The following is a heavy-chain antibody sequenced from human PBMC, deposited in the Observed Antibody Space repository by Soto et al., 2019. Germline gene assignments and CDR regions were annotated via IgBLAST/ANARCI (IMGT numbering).Heavy chain of an antibody. D-gene: IGHD6-19*01. CDR2: IWYDGSNK. V-gene: IGHV3-33*01. Sequence: QVQLVESGGGVVQPGRSLRLSCAASGFTFSSYGMHWVRQAPGKGLEWVAVIWYDGSNKYYADSVKGRFTISRDNSKNTLYLQMNSLRAEDTAVYYCAREANGGGWDYYYGMDVWGQGTTVTVSS. J-gene: IGHJ6*02. CDR1: GFTFSSYG. CDR3: AREANGGGWDYYYGMDV.